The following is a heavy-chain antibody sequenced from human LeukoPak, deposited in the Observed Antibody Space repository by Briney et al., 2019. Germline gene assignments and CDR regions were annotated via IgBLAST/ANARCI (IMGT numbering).Heavy chain of an antibody. D-gene: IGHD5-12*01. CDR2: IIPIFSTA. J-gene: IGHJ4*02. Sequence: SVKVSCKASGGTFSNYAISWVRQAPGQGLEWVGGIIPIFSTANYAQKFQGRVTITTDESTSTAYMELSSLRSEDTAVYYCALVATSPDRDYWGQGTLVTVSS. V-gene: IGHV1-69*05. CDR3: ALVATSPDRDY. CDR1: GGTFSNYA.